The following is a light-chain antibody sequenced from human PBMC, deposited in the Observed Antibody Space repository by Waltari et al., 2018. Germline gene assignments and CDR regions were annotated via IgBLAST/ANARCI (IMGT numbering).Light chain of an antibody. CDR2: AAS. CDR3: QQATSFPPWT. V-gene: IGKV1-12*01. Sequence: DIQMTKSPSAVAASIGDRVTIHCRASQDISSWLAWYQQKPGTVPKLLIYAASTLHRGVPSRFSGSGTGTDFTLTISGLQPEDFATYYCQQATSFPPWTFGPGTKVEIK. J-gene: IGKJ1*01. CDR1: QDISSW.